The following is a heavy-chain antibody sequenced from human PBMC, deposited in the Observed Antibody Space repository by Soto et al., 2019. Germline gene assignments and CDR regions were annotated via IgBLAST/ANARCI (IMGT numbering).Heavy chain of an antibody. Sequence: PSETLSLTCDVSGVSISSGNWWSWVRQPPGNGLEWIAEVYNDGSANYHPSLESRATISVDRSKNQFSLKLSSVTAADTAVYYCATWAVRAKSYDYWGQGTLVTVSS. J-gene: IGHJ4*02. D-gene: IGHD5-12*01. CDR2: VYNDGSA. CDR3: ATWAVRAKSYDY. CDR1: GVSISSGNW. V-gene: IGHV4-4*02.